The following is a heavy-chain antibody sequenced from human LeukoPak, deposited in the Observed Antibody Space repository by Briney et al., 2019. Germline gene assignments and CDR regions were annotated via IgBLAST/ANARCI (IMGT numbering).Heavy chain of an antibody. V-gene: IGHV3-23*01. D-gene: IGHD5-18*01. J-gene: IGHJ4*02. CDR1: GFTFSSYA. CDR2: ISGSGGST. Sequence: GGSLRLSCAASGFTFSSYAMSWVRQAPGKGLEWVSAISGSGGSTYYADSVKGRFTVSRDNSKNTLYLQMNSLRAEDTAVYYCARDTSYGSLRGGFDYWGQGTLVTVSS. CDR3: ARDTSYGSLRGGFDY.